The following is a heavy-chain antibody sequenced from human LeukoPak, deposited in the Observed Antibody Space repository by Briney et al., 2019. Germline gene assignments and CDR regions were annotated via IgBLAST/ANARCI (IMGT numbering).Heavy chain of an antibody. CDR3: AKDNYNWNEHTFDY. Sequence: GGSLRLSCAASGFTFSSYWMHWVRQAPGKGLVWVSRINSDGSSTSYADSVKGRFTISRDNSKNTLYLQMNSLRAEDTAVYYCAKDNYNWNEHTFDYWGQGTLVTVSS. V-gene: IGHV3-74*01. J-gene: IGHJ4*02. CDR1: GFTFSSYW. CDR2: INSDGSST. D-gene: IGHD1-20*01.